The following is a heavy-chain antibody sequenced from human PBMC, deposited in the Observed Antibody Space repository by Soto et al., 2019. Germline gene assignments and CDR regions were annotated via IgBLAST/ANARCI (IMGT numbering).Heavy chain of an antibody. Sequence: EAQLVESGGGLVQPGRSLRLSCAGSGFIFDDFAIHWVRQAPGKGLEWVSTISGGGDATFFADSVRGRFTFSRDNSKNTVTLQMNSLGVDDTAVYYCARKVVGSTSRPDYWYFDLWGRGTLVTVSS. V-gene: IGHV3-23*04. CDR2: ISGGGDAT. D-gene: IGHD2-21*01. CDR3: ARKVVGSTSRPDYWYFDL. CDR1: GFIFDDFA. J-gene: IGHJ2*01.